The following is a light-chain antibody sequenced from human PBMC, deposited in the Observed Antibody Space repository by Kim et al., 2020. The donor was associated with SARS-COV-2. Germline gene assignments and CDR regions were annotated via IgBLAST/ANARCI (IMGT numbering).Light chain of an antibody. CDR1: SLRSYY. Sequence: SSELTQDPAVSVALGQTVRITCQGDSLRSYYASWYQQKPGQAPVLVIHGKNNRPSGIPDRLSGSSSGNTASLTITGPQAEDEADYYCNSRDSSGNHLVFG. V-gene: IGLV3-19*01. J-gene: IGLJ3*02. CDR3: NSRDSSGNHLV. CDR2: GKN.